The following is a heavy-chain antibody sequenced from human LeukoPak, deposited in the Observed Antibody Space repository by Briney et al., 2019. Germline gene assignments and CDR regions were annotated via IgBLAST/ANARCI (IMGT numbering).Heavy chain of an antibody. V-gene: IGHV3-33*01. CDR1: GFTFSSYG. D-gene: IGHD6-19*01. CDR3: ARDHPHGYSSGWYSY. Sequence: PGGSLRLSCAASGFTFSSYGMHWVRQAPGKGLEWVAVIWYDGSNKYYADFVKGRFTISRDNSKNTLHLQMNSLRAEDTAVYYCARDHPHGYSSGWYSYWGQGTLVTVSS. CDR2: IWYDGSNK. J-gene: IGHJ4*02.